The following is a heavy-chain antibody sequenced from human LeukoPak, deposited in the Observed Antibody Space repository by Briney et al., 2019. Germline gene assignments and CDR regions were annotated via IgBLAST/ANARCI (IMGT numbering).Heavy chain of an antibody. CDR2: ISTYNGNT. D-gene: IGHD6-6*01. V-gene: IGHV1-18*01. J-gene: IGHJ4*02. CDR3: ARGSIAARSCIDY. Sequence: GASVKVSCKAPGDTFTSYGLSWVRQAPGQGLEWMGWISTYNGNTSYAQKLQGRVTMTTDTSTSTAYMELRSLRSDDTAVYYCARGSIAARSCIDYWGRGTLVTVSS. CDR1: GDTFTSYG.